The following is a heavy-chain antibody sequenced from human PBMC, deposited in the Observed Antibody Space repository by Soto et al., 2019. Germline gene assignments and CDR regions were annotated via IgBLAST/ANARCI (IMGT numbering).Heavy chain of an antibody. Sequence: SETLSLTCTVSGGSISSYYWSWIRQPPGKGLEWIGYIYYSGSTNYNPSLKSRVTISVDTSKNQFSLKLTSVTAADTAVYYCARHLGYDSSGYYRNYFDPWGQGTLVTVSS. V-gene: IGHV4-59*08. CDR2: IYYSGST. CDR1: GGSISSYY. CDR3: ARHLGYDSSGYYRNYFDP. J-gene: IGHJ5*02. D-gene: IGHD3-22*01.